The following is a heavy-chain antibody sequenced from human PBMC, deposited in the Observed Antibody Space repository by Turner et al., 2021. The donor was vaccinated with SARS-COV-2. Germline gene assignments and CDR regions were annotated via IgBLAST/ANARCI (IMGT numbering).Heavy chain of an antibody. V-gene: IGHV3-23*01. D-gene: IGHD3-10*01. CDR3: AKVIGEYYYGSGYDY. CDR2: SSGSGGST. Sequence: EVQLLESGGGSVQHGGSLRLSCAASGFTFSSYVMSWVRQAPGKGLEWVSGSSGSGGSTYYADSVKGRFTISRDNSKNTLYLQMNSLRAEDTAVYYCAKVIGEYYYGSGYDYWGQGTLVTVSS. CDR1: GFTFSSYV. J-gene: IGHJ4*02.